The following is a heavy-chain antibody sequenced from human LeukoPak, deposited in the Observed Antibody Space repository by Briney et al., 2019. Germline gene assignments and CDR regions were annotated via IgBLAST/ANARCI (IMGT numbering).Heavy chain of an antibody. D-gene: IGHD2-2*01. CDR3: ARAGVVVVPEPLYYYYMDV. CDR1: GYTFTSYY. CDR2: INPSGGST. V-gene: IGHV1-46*01. Sequence: ASVKVSCKASGYTFTSYYMHWVRQAPGQGLEWMGIINPSGGSTSYAQKFQGRVTMTRDTSTSTVYMELSSLRSEDTAVYYCARAGVVVVPEPLYYYYMDVWGKGTTVTVSS. J-gene: IGHJ6*03.